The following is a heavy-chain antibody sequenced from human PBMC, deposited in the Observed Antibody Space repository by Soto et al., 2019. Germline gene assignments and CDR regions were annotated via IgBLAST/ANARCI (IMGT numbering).Heavy chain of an antibody. CDR2: IGHLDTT. J-gene: IGHJ5*02. D-gene: IGHD3-3*01. Sequence: SETLSLTCSVSGVAMTYGGYSWSWIRQSPEKGMEWLGYIGHLDTTYYNPSFKSRLSLSIDRTRNQFSLSLSSMTAADTAIYYCATRITVFGLLIPPFDPWGQGTQVTVSS. V-gene: IGHV4-30-2*06. CDR3: ATRITVFGLLIPPFDP. CDR1: GVAMTYGGYS.